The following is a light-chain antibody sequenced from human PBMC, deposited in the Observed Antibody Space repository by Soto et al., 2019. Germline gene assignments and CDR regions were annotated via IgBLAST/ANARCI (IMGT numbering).Light chain of an antibody. CDR2: VAS. Sequence: EVVLAQSPGTLSLSPGERATLSCRASQSVSNNYLAWYQQTPVQAPRLLIYVASNRATGIPDRFSASGSGTDFTLTISRLEPEDFAVYYCQQYGSSGTFGQGTKVDIK. V-gene: IGKV3-20*01. CDR1: QSVSNNY. J-gene: IGKJ1*01. CDR3: QQYGSSGT.